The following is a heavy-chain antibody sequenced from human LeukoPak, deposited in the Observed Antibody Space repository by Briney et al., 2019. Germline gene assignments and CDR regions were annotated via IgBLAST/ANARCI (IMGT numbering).Heavy chain of an antibody. CDR3: TTVLLWFGELYDY. CDR1: GFTFSNAW. D-gene: IGHD3-10*01. CDR2: IKSKTDGGTT. V-gene: IGHV3-15*01. J-gene: IGHJ4*02. Sequence: GGSLRLSCAASGFTFSNAWMSWVRQVPGKGLEWVGRIKSKTDGGTTDYAAPVKGRFTISRDDSKNTLYLQMNSLKTEDTAVYYCTTVLLWFGELYDYWGQGTLVTVSS.